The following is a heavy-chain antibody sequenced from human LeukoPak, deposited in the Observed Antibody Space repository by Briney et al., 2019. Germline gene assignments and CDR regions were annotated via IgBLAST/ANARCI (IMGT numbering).Heavy chain of an antibody. D-gene: IGHD3-22*01. CDR2: LTGDGNT. V-gene: IGHV3-23*01. CDR1: GFTFTSYA. Sequence: GGSLRLSCAASGFTFTSYAMSWVRQAPGKGLEWVSVLTGDGNTYYADSVKGRFTNSRDDSKNTLFLQMNSLRAEDTAVYYCAMYYYDSSGYQPYYYGMDVWGQGTTVTVSS. J-gene: IGHJ6*02. CDR3: AMYYYDSSGYQPYYYGMDV.